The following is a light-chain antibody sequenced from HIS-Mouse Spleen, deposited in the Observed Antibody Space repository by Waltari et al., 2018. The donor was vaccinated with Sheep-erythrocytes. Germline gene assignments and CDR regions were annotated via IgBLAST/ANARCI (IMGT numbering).Light chain of an antibody. J-gene: IGLJ3*02. Sequence: QSALTPPRSVSGSPGQSVTISCTGTSSAVGGYNYVSWYQQHPGKAPKLMIYDVSKRPSGVPDRFSGSKSGNTASLTVSGLQAEDEADYYCSSYAGSNNWVFGGGTKLTVL. CDR1: SSAVGGYNY. V-gene: IGLV2-11*01. CDR2: DVS. CDR3: SSYAGSNNWV.